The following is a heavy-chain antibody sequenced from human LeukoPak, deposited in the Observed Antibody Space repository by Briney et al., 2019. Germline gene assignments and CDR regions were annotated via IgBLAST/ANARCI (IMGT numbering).Heavy chain of an antibody. V-gene: IGHV4-59*01. J-gene: IGHJ4*02. CDR3: ARFTTYYHDSSGYYSPYYFDY. Sequence: SETLSLTCTVSGGSISSYYWSWIRQPPGKGLEWIGYIYYSGSTNYNPSLKSRVTISVDTSKNQFSLKLSSVTAADTAVYYCARFTTYYHDSSGYYSPYYFDYWGQGTLVTVSS. CDR1: GGSISSYY. D-gene: IGHD3-22*01. CDR2: IYYSGST.